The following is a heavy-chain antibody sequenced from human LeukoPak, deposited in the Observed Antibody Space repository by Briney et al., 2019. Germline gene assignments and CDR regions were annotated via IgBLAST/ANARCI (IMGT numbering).Heavy chain of an antibody. CDR1: GVSIISSSYY. CDR2: VFYTGTT. Sequence: SETLPLTYTVSGVSIISSSYYWGWFRQPPGKGLEWIASVFYTGTTRHNPSLKSRVTISVDTSKNEFSLNLSSVTAEDTAMYYCASRLGSSADGILKYYFDYWGQGTLVTVSS. V-gene: IGHV4-39*01. D-gene: IGHD6-13*01. J-gene: IGHJ4*02. CDR3: ASRLGSSADGILKYYFDY.